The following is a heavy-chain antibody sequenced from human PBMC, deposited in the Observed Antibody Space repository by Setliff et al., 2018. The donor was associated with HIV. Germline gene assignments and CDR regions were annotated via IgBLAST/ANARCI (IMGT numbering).Heavy chain of an antibody. V-gene: IGHV3-74*01. CDR1: GFTFDRYW. Sequence: GESLTISCAASGFTFDRYWMHWVRQAPGKGLVWVSRVNSDGSSKTYADSVKDRFTISRDNAKNTLYLQMNSLRAEDTGVYYCHSGYDTEEQSYFDYWGQGTQVTVSS. CDR2: VNSDGSSK. CDR3: HSGYDTEEQSYFDY. D-gene: IGHD5-12*01. J-gene: IGHJ4*02.